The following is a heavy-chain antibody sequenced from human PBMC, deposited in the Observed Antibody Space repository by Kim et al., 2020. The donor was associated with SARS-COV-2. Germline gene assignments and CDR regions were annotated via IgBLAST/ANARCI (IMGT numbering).Heavy chain of an antibody. D-gene: IGHD2-8*01. CDR2: IRYDGTNT. CDR1: GFTFSSYA. V-gene: IGHV3-30-3*01. CDR3: ERYFKTGSWANVKCLTMDV. J-gene: IGHJ6*01. Sequence: GGSLRLSCVVSGFTFSSYAMHWLRQAPGTGLEWVAVIRYDGTNTYYSDSVRGRFTISRDNSKNTLYLQMNSLRSEDTAVYYCERYFKTGSWANVKCLTMDVWGAGSTVT.